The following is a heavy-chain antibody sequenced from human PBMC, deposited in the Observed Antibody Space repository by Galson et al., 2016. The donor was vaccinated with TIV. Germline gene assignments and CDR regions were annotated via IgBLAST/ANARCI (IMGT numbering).Heavy chain of an antibody. D-gene: IGHD5-18*01. CDR2: IIPLFGEA. Sequence: SVKVSCKASGGTFSSFVVTWVRQAPGRGLEWMGGIIPLFGEAHYTQKFQGRVTISADESTSTVYMELRSLRSGDTAVYYCAKCRNTAMDTYYYYYGLDVWGQGTTVTVSS. CDR3: AKCRNTAMDTYYYYYGLDV. CDR1: GGTFSSFV. J-gene: IGHJ6*02. V-gene: IGHV1-69*13.